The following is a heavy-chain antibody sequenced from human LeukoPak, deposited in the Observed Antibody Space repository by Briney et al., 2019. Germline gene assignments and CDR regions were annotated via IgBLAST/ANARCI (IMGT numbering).Heavy chain of an antibody. CDR2: IYYSGST. CDR1: GGSVSSGGYY. Sequence: SETLSLTCTVSGGSVSSGGYYWSWIRQPPGKGLEWIGYIYYSGSTNYNPSLKSRVTISVDTSKNQFSLKLSSVTAADTAVYYCARDGRHFDYWGQGALVAVSS. J-gene: IGHJ4*02. D-gene: IGHD6-25*01. V-gene: IGHV4-61*08. CDR3: ARDGRHFDY.